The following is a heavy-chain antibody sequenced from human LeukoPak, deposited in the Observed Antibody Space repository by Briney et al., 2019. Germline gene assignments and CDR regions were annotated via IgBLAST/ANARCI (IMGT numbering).Heavy chain of an antibody. D-gene: IGHD6-6*01. Sequence: SQTLSLTCTVSGGSISSGSYYWSWIRQPAGKGLEWIGRIYTSGSTNYNPSLKSRVTISVDTSKNQFPLKLSSVTAAGTAVYYCARQAPYRSYYYYYMDVWGKGTTVTVSS. CDR3: ARQAPYRSYYYYYMDV. J-gene: IGHJ6*03. V-gene: IGHV4-61*02. CDR2: IYTSGST. CDR1: GGSISSGSYY.